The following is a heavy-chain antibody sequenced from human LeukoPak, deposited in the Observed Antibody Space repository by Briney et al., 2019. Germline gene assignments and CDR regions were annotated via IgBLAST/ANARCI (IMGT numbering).Heavy chain of an antibody. Sequence: ASVKVSCKASGYTFTSYYIHWVQQAPGKGLEWMGLVDPEDGETIYTEKFQGRVTITADTSTDTAYMELSSLRSEDTAVYYCATGPPYSSGSFDYWGQGTLVTVSS. CDR3: ATGPPYSSGSFDY. CDR1: GYTFTSYY. V-gene: IGHV1-69-2*01. J-gene: IGHJ4*02. CDR2: VDPEDGET. D-gene: IGHD6-19*01.